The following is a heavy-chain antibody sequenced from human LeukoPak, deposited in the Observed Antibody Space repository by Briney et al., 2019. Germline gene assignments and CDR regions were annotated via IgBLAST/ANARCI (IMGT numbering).Heavy chain of an antibody. CDR1: GFTFSSYA. D-gene: IGHD1-26*01. CDR3: AKLSWRELLSHDFDY. J-gene: IGHJ4*02. CDR2: INGGGGDT. V-gene: IGHV3-23*01. Sequence: GGSLRLSCAASGFTFSSYAMSWVRQAPGKGLEWVSSINGGGGDTYYADSVKGRFTISRDNSKNTLYLQMNSLRAEDTAVYYCAKLSWRELLSHDFDYWGQGTLVTVSS.